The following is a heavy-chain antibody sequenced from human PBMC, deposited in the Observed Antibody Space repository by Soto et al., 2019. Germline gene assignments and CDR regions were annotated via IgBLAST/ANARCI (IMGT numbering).Heavy chain of an antibody. D-gene: IGHD3-22*01. CDR1: GFTFSSYA. Sequence: QVQLVESGGGVVQPGRSLRLSCAASGFTFSSYAMHWVRQAPGKGLDWVSVISYDGSNNYYADSVKGRFTISRDNSKNPLYVQMNSLRAEDTAVYYCARDPDDSRADYYYYGMDVWGQGTTVTVSS. J-gene: IGHJ6*02. CDR3: ARDPDDSRADYYYYGMDV. V-gene: IGHV3-30-3*01. CDR2: ISYDGSNN.